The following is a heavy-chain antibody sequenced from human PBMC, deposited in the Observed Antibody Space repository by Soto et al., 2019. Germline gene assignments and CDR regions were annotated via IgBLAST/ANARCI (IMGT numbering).Heavy chain of an antibody. V-gene: IGHV4-34*01. Sequence: QVQLQQWGAGLLKPSETLSLTCAVYGGSFSGYYWSWIRQPPGKGLEWIGEINHSGSTNYNPSLRSRVTISVDTSKNQFSLKLSSVTAADTAVHYCARGDIVVVPAAIPGEFDYWGQGTLVTVSS. D-gene: IGHD2-2*01. J-gene: IGHJ4*02. CDR2: INHSGST. CDR1: GGSFSGYY. CDR3: ARGDIVVVPAAIPGEFDY.